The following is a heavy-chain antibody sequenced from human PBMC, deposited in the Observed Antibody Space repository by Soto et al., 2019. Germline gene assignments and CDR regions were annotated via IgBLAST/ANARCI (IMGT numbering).Heavy chain of an antibody. D-gene: IGHD3-10*01. Sequence: HLVQSGPEVKKPGASITVSCKTIGDTFTNFGLSWVRRATGQGLEWMGWIATYNNNRNYAEKFQGRLTLTTDTSTSTAYMELKNLGNDDTAVYYCASVLRGVVNWFDPWGQGTLVTVSS. J-gene: IGHJ5*02. CDR2: IATYNNNR. V-gene: IGHV1-18*01. CDR1: GDTFTNFG. CDR3: ASVLRGVVNWFDP.